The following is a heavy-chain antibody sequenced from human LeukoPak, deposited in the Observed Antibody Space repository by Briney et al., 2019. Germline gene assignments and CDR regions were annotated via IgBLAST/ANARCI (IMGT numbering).Heavy chain of an antibody. Sequence: SQTLSLPCTVSGGSISSGSYYWSWIRQPAGKGLEWIGRIYTSGSTNYNPSLKSRVTISVDTSKNQFSLKLSSVTAADTAVYYCARGYYDSSGYPNWLDPWGQGTLVTVSS. D-gene: IGHD3-22*01. CDR3: ARGYYDSSGYPNWLDP. V-gene: IGHV4-61*02. J-gene: IGHJ5*02. CDR1: GGSISSGSYY. CDR2: IYTSGST.